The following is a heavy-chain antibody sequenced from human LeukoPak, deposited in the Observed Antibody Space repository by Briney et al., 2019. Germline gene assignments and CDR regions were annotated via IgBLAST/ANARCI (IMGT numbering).Heavy chain of an antibody. J-gene: IGHJ4*02. CDR1: GGSFSGYY. CDR3: ARGGGVDILTGFQY. Sequence: SETLSLTCAVYGGSFSGYYWSWIRQPPGKGLEWIGEINHSGSTNYNPSLKSRVTISVDTSKNQFSLKLSSVTAADTAVYYCARGGGVDILTGFQYWGQGTLVTVSS. D-gene: IGHD3-9*01. V-gene: IGHV4-34*01. CDR2: INHSGST.